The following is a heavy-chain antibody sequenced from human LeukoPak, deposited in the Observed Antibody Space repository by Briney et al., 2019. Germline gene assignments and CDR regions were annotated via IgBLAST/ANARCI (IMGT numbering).Heavy chain of an antibody. Sequence: SETLSLTCTVSGGSISSSSYYWGWIRQPPGKGLEWIGSIYYSGSTYYNPSLKSRVTISVDTSKSQFSLKLSSVTAADTAVYYCARGRYDFWSGYLSHWFDPWGRGTLVTVSS. D-gene: IGHD3-3*01. J-gene: IGHJ5*02. CDR2: IYYSGST. V-gene: IGHV4-39*07. CDR1: GGSISSSSYY. CDR3: ARGRYDFWSGYLSHWFDP.